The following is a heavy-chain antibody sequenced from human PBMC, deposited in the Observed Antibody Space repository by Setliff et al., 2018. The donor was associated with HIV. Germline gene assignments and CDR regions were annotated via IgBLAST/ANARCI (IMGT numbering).Heavy chain of an antibody. CDR3: ARGITALPLRHFDS. CDR2: IYHSGNA. J-gene: IGHJ4*02. D-gene: IGHD1-20*01. Sequence: SETLSLTCAVDGGSFRGYYWTWIRQPPGKGLEWIGEIYHSGNANYNPSLKSRVPMSIDTSKKQLSLKLASVTAADTAFYYCARGITALPLRHFDSWGQGTLVTVSS. V-gene: IGHV4-34*01. CDR1: GGSFRGYY.